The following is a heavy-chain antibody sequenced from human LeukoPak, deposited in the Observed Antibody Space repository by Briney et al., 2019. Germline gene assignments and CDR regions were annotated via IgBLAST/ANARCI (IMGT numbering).Heavy chain of an antibody. CDR2: ISSSGTTT. J-gene: IGHJ4*02. V-gene: IGHV3-48*03. D-gene: IGHD5-12*01. CDR3: TTRTVASHLDY. Sequence: GGSLRLSCAASGVSFSVYEIHWVRQAPGKGLEWIADISSSGTTTYYADSVKGRFTISRDNAKNSLYLQMNSLGAEDTAVYYCTTRTVASHLDYWGQGNLVTVSS. CDR1: GVSFSVYE.